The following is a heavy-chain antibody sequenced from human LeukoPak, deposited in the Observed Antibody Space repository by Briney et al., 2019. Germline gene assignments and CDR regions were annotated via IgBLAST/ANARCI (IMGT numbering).Heavy chain of an antibody. CDR3: ALTGTTGRHYYYYGMGV. CDR2: IYTSGST. J-gene: IGHJ6*02. D-gene: IGHD1-7*01. CDR1: GGSISSYY. Sequence: SETLSLTCTVSGGSISSYYWSWIRQPAGKGLEWIGRIYTSGSTNYNPSLKSRVAMSVDTSKNQFSLKLSSVTAADTAVYYCALTGTTGRHYYYYGMGVWGQGTTVTVSS. V-gene: IGHV4-4*07.